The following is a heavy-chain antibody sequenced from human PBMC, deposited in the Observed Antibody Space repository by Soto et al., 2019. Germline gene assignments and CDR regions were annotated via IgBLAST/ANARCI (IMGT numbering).Heavy chain of an antibody. CDR3: ARVPGP. J-gene: IGHJ5*02. Sequence: QLQLQESGSGLVKPSQTLSLTCAVSGGSISSGGYSWSWIRQPPGKGLEWIGYIYHSGSTYYNPPLETRVAISVARSQNQFSLKLSSVTAADPAVYYCARVPGPWAQGTLVSFAS. V-gene: IGHV4-30-2*01. CDR2: IYHSGST. CDR1: GGSISSGGYS.